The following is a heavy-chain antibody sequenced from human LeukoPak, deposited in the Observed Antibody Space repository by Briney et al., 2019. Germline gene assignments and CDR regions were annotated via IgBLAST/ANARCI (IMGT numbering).Heavy chain of an antibody. Sequence: PSETLSLTCTVSGGSLSSSHWSWIRQPPGKGLEWIGEINHSGSTNYNPSLKSRVTISVDTSKNQFSLKLSSVTAADTAVYYCARGHGVVAVAGAADSLFYFDYWGQGTLVTVSS. V-gene: IGHV4-34*01. CDR3: ARGHGVVAVAGAADSLFYFDY. D-gene: IGHD6-19*01. CDR2: INHSGST. J-gene: IGHJ4*02. CDR1: GGSLSSSH.